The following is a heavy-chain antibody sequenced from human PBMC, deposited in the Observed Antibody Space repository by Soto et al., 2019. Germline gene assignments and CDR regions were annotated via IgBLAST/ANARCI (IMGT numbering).Heavy chain of an antibody. CDR3: ARHTPYDFWGGSPEKKGYYFDY. D-gene: IGHD3-3*01. J-gene: IGHJ4*02. V-gene: IGHV5-10-1*01. CDR2: IDPSDSYT. CDR1: GYSFTSYW. Sequence: GESLKISCKGSGYSFTSYWISWVRQMPGKGLEWMGRIDPSDSYTNYSPSFQGHVTISADKSISTAYLQWSSLKASDTAMYYCARHTPYDFWGGSPEKKGYYFDYWGQGPLVPVSS.